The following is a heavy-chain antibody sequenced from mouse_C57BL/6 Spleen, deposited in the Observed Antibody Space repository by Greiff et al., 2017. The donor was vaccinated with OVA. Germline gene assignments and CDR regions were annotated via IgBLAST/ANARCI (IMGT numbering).Heavy chain of an antibody. J-gene: IGHJ1*03. V-gene: IGHV1-20*01. CDR2: INPYNGDT. Sequence: VQLKESGPELVKPGDSVKISCKASGYSFTGYFMNWVMQSHGKSLEWIGRINPYNGDTFYNQKFKGKATLTVDKSSSTAHMELRSLTSEDSAVYYCAREDSDYGSSGGYFDVWGTGTTVTVSS. CDR3: AREDSDYGSSGGYFDV. D-gene: IGHD1-1*01. CDR1: GYSFTGYF.